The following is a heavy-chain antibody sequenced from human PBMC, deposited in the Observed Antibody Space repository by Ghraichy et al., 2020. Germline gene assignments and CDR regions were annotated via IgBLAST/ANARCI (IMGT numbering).Heavy chain of an antibody. CDR1: GFTFSSYS. CDR3: ARDGSGFDY. Sequence: GESLNISCAASGFTFSSYSMNWVRQAPGKGLEWVSSISSSSSYIYYTDSVKGRFTIYRNNAKNSLYLQMNSLRAEDTAVYYCARDGSGFDYWGQGTLVTVSS. D-gene: IGHD3-10*01. J-gene: IGHJ4*02. CDR2: ISSSSSYI. V-gene: IGHV3-21*01.